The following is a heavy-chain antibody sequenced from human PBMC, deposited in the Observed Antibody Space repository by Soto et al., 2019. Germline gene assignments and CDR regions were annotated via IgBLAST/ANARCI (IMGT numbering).Heavy chain of an antibody. CDR2: ISGSGGST. Sequence: GRSXRLSCAASGFTFSSYAMSWVRQAPGKGLEWVSAISGSGGSTYYADSVKGRFTISRDNSKNTLYLQMNSLRAEDTAVYYCAKDSIVATIAGSYFDYWGEGTLVTVSS. J-gene: IGHJ4*02. CDR3: AKDSIVATIAGSYFDY. V-gene: IGHV3-23*01. D-gene: IGHD5-12*01. CDR1: GFTFSSYA.